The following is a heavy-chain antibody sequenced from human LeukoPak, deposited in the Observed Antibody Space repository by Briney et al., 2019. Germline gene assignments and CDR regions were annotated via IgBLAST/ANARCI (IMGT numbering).Heavy chain of an antibody. CDR3: ARDMTTVTIGGFYYYYGMDV. J-gene: IGHJ6*02. D-gene: IGHD4-11*01. Sequence: GGSLRLSCAASGFTFSSYWMHWVRQAPGKGLVWVSRIYSDGSSTSYADSVKGRFTISRDNAKNTLYLQMNSLRAEDTAVYYCARDMTTVTIGGFYYYYGMDVWGQGTTVTVSS. CDR2: IYSDGSST. CDR1: GFTFSSYW. V-gene: IGHV3-74*01.